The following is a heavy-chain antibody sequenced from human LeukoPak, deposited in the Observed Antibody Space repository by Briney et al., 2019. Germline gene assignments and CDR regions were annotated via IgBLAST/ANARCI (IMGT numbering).Heavy chain of an antibody. CDR3: ARFTVTNYYFDY. CDR2: INPSGGST. CDR1: GYTFTSYY. D-gene: IGHD4-17*01. J-gene: IGHJ4*02. Sequence: GASVKVSCKASGYTFTSYYMHWVRQAPGQGLEWMGIINPSGGSTSYVQKFQGRVTMTRDTSTSTVYMELSSLRSEDTAVYYCARFTVTNYYFDYWGQGTLVTVSS. V-gene: IGHV1-46*01.